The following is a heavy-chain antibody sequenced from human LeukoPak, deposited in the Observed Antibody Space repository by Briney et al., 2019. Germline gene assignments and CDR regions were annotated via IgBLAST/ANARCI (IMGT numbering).Heavy chain of an antibody. D-gene: IGHD3-10*01. J-gene: IGHJ4*02. Sequence: PGGSLRLSCAASGFTFSVYAMTWVRQAPGKGLEWVSSIRVSGGGATYYADSVQGRFTISRDNSKNTLYLQMSSLRVEDTAVYYRAKPTGTGVAKWYFDSWGQGTLVTVSS. CDR2: IRVSGGGAT. CDR1: GFTFSVYA. CDR3: AKPTGTGVAKWYFDS. V-gene: IGHV3-23*01.